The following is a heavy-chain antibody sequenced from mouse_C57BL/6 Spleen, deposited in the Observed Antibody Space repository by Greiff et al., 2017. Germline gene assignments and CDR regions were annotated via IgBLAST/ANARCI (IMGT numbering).Heavy chain of an antibody. CDR1: RFTFSDYG. CDR2: ISSGSSTI. J-gene: IGHJ1*03. CDR3: ATGDWYFDV. V-gene: IGHV5-17*01. D-gene: IGHD1-1*02. Sequence: EVKLVESGGGLVKPGGSLKLSCAASRFTFSDYGMHWVRQAPEKGLEWVAYISSGSSTIYYADTVKGRFTISRDNAKNTLFLQMTSLRSEDTAMYYCATGDWYFDVWGTGTTVTVSS.